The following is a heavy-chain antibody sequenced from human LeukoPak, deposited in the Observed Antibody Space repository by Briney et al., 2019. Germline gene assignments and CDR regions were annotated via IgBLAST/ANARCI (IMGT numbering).Heavy chain of an antibody. CDR1: GFTFSSYS. D-gene: IGHD1/OR15-1a*01. CDR3: APQTGNKGAFDI. CDR2: ISTSSSTI. Sequence: PGGSLRLSCAASGFTFSSYSMNWVRQAPGKGLEWVSYISTSSSTIYYADSVKGRFTISRDNSKNTLYLQMNSLRAEDTAVYYCAPQTGNKGAFDIWGQGTMVTVSS. J-gene: IGHJ3*02. V-gene: IGHV3-48*01.